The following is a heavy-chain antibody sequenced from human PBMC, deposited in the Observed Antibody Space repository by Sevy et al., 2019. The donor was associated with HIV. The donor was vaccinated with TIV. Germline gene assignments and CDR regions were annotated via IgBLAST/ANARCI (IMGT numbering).Heavy chain of an antibody. V-gene: IGHV1-18*01. CDR2: ISAYNGNT. D-gene: IGHD2-2*01. CDR3: ARDWKAIVVVPAATKGADWFDP. J-gene: IGHJ5*02. CDR1: GYTFTSYG. Sequence: ASVKVSCKASGYTFTSYGISWVRQAPGQGLEWMGWISAYNGNTNYAQKLQGRVTMTTDTSTSTAYMELRSLRSDDTAVYYCARDWKAIVVVPAATKGADWFDPWGQGTLVTVSS.